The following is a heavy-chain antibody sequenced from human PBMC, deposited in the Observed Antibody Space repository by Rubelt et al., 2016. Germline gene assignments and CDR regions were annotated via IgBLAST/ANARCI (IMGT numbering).Heavy chain of an antibody. V-gene: IGHV2-5*01. D-gene: IGHD2-2*01. Sequence: QITSKESGPTLVKPTQTPTLTCTFPVFSLSTSGVGVGWIRQPPGKALERLELIYWNDDKGYSPSLKSRLTITKDTSKDQGVLTMTDMEPVDTATYYCAHRHEGYAIRGYYFDYWGQGTLVTVSS. CDR2: IYWNDDK. CDR3: AHRHEGYAIRGYYFDY. J-gene: IGHJ4*02. CDR1: VFSLSTSGVG.